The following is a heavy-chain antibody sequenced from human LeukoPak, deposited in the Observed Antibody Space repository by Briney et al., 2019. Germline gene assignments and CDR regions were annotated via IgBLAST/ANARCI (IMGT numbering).Heavy chain of an antibody. D-gene: IGHD6-13*01. Sequence: GGSLRLSCAASGFTFSSYAMSWVRQAPGKGLEWVSAISGSGGSTYYADSVKGRFTISRDNSKNTLYLQMNSLRAEDTAVYYCAKDGWQQLVTGYFDYWGQGTLVTVSS. CDR1: GFTFSSYA. J-gene: IGHJ4*02. CDR2: ISGSGGST. V-gene: IGHV3-23*01. CDR3: AKDGWQQLVTGYFDY.